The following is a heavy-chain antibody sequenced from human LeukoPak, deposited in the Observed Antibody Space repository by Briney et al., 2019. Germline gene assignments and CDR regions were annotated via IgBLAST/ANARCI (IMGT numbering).Heavy chain of an antibody. V-gene: IGHV1-46*01. CDR3: ARGYSNYAEYYYYYYMDV. Sequence: GASVKVSCKASGYSFTSHYMHWVRQAPGQGLEWMGLINPSGSSTLYAQKFQGRVTITRNTSISTAYMELSSLRSEDTAVYYCARGYSNYAEYYYYYYMDVWGKGTTVTVPS. J-gene: IGHJ6*03. CDR1: GYSFTSHY. CDR2: INPSGSST. D-gene: IGHD4-11*01.